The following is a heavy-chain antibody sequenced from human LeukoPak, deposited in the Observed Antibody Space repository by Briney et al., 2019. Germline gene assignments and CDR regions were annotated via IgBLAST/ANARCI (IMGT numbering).Heavy chain of an antibody. Sequence: GESLKISCKGPGYSFTGYWIAWVRQMPGKGLEWMGIIHPGDSDTVYSPSFQGQVTISADKSISTAYLQWSSLKTSDTAMYYCANGVTEGAFDYWGQGTLVTVSS. CDR1: GYSFTGYW. CDR2: IHPGDSDT. CDR3: ANGVTEGAFDY. V-gene: IGHV5-51*01. J-gene: IGHJ4*02. D-gene: IGHD1-26*01.